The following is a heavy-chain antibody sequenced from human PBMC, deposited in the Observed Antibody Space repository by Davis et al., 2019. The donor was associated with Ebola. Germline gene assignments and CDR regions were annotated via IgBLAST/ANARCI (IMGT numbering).Heavy chain of an antibody. CDR2: INPNSGGT. V-gene: IGHV1-2*06. CDR1: GYTFTGYY. Sequence: ASVKVSCKASGYTFTGYYMHWVRQAPGQGLEWMGRINPNSGGTNYAQKFQGRVTMTRDTSISTAYMELSRLRSDDTAVYYCAREVVLVPAAMLDYYYGMDVWGQGTTVTVSS. J-gene: IGHJ6*02. D-gene: IGHD2-2*01. CDR3: AREVVLVPAAMLDYYYGMDV.